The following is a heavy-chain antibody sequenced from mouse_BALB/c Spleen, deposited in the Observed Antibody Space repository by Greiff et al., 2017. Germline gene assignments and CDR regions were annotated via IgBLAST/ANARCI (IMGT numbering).Heavy chain of an antibody. CDR3: TRYDYEAMDD. D-gene: IGHD2-10*02. Sequence: DGHLVESGGGLVKPGGSLKLSCAASGFTFSSYTMSWVRQTPEKRLEWVGTISSGGSYTYYPDSVKGRFTISRDNAKNTLYLQMSSLKSEDTAMYYCTRYDYEAMDDWGQGTSVTVSS. J-gene: IGHJ4*01. V-gene: IGHV5-6-4*01. CDR2: ISSGGSYT. CDR1: GFTFSSYT.